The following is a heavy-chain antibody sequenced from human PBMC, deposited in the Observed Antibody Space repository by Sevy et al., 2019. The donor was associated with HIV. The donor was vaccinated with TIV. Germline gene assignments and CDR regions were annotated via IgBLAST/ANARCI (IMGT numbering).Heavy chain of an antibody. CDR3: ARHGAWRFYFDF. V-gene: IGHV4-39*01. CDR2: IYYNGDT. CDR1: GGSMSSSDYV. Sequence: SETLSLTCTVSGGSMSSSDYVWGWVRQPPGKGLEWIGSIYYNGDTYHSPSLKSRVTVAVDTSKNQFFLTLTSVTAADTAIYYCARHGAWRFYFDFWGQGALVTVSS. D-gene: IGHD3-16*01. J-gene: IGHJ4*02.